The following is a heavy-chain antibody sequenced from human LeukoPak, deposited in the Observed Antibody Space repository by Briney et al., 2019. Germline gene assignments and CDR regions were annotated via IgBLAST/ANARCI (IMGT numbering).Heavy chain of an antibody. Sequence: SETLPHTCNDSGGAIRGYYWSWIRQPPGKGQEWIGYIYYSGSTNYNPSLKSRVTISVDTSKNQFSLKLSSVTAADTAVYYCAATIAAAGTEYFDYWGQGTLVTVSS. CDR2: IYYSGST. J-gene: IGHJ4*02. CDR3: AATIAAAGTEYFDY. CDR1: GGAIRGYY. D-gene: IGHD6-13*01. V-gene: IGHV4-59*08.